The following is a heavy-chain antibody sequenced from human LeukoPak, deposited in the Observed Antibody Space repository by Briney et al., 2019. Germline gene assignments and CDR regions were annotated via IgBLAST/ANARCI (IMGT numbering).Heavy chain of an antibody. CDR2: ISGSGGST. Sequence: GGSLRLSCAASGFTFSSYAMSWVRQAPGKGLEWVSAISGSGGSTYYADSVKGRFTISRDNSKNTLYLQMNSLRAEDTAVYYCARDRDFPYYFDYWGQGTLVTVSS. CDR1: GFTFSSYA. CDR3: ARDRDFPYYFDY. J-gene: IGHJ4*02. D-gene: IGHD3-3*01. V-gene: IGHV3-23*01.